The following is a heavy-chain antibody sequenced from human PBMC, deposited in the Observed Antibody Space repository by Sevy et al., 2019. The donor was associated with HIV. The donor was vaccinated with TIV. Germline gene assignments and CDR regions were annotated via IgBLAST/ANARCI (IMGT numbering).Heavy chain of an antibody. CDR2: IYHTGPT. V-gene: IGHV4-30-2*01. CDR1: GGSISSGLYS. J-gene: IGHJ4*02. D-gene: IGHD4-17*01. Sequence: SETLSRTCAVSGGSISSGLYSWNWIRQPPGKGLEWIGYIYHTGPTYYNPSLKSRVTISVDTSKNQFSLRLNSVTAADTAVYYCARDSGDYPYYFDHWGQGTLVTVSS. CDR3: ARDSGDYPYYFDH.